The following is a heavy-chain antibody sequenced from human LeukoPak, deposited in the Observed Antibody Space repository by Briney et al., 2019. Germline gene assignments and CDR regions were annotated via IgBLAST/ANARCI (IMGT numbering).Heavy chain of an antibody. J-gene: IGHJ4*02. D-gene: IGHD6-13*01. CDR1: GYTFTSYH. Sequence: ASVKVSCKASGYTFTSYHMHWVRQAPGQGLEWMGIINPSGGTTNYAQKFRGRVTMTRDMSTSTVYMELSSLRSEDTAVYYCARRRSSNWYYFDYWGQGTLVTVSS. CDR2: INPSGGTT. V-gene: IGHV1-46*01. CDR3: ARRRSSNWYYFDY.